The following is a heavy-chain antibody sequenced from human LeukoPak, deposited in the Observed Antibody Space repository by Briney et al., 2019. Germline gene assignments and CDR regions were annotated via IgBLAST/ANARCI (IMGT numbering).Heavy chain of an antibody. Sequence: GGSPRLSCAASGFTFSSYEMNWVRQAPGKGLEWVAVISDDGRKKYYADSVKGRFTISRDNSKNTLYLQMNSLRAEDTAVYYCAKDSKNYAIDYWGQGTLVTVSS. D-gene: IGHD3-16*01. CDR2: ISDDGRKK. CDR1: GFTFSSYE. V-gene: IGHV3-30*18. J-gene: IGHJ4*02. CDR3: AKDSKNYAIDY.